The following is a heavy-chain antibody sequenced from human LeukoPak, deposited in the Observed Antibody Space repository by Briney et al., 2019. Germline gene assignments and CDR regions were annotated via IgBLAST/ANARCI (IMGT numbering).Heavy chain of an antibody. V-gene: IGHV3-30*19. CDR1: GFTFSSYG. D-gene: IGHD6-13*01. CDR2: ISYDGSNK. J-gene: IGHJ4*02. CDR3: ARESIAAAGRAFDY. Sequence: GGSLRLSCAASGFTFSSYGMHWVRQAPGKGLEWVAVISYDGSNKYYADSVKGRITISRDNSKNTLYLQMNSLRAEDTAVYYCARESIAAAGRAFDYWGQGTLVTVSS.